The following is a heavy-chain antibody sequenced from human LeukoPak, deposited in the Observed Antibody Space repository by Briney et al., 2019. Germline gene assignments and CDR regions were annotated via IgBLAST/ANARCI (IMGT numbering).Heavy chain of an antibody. CDR2: IQYDGNTI. J-gene: IGHJ6*04. Sequence: GGSLRLSCVASGFTYSHNGMHWVRQAPGKGLEWVAFIQYDGNTIFYADSVKGRFTISRDNSKTTVYLQMNSLRAEDTAVYYCAELGITMIGGVWGKGTTVTISS. CDR1: GFTYSHNG. CDR3: AELGITMIGGV. D-gene: IGHD3-10*02. V-gene: IGHV3-30*02.